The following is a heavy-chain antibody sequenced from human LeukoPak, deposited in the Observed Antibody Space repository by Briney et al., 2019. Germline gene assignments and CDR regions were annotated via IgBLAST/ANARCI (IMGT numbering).Heavy chain of an antibody. V-gene: IGHV1-46*01. CDR1: GYTFTSYY. CDR2: INPSGGST. Sequence: ASVKVSCKASGYTFTSYYMHWVRQAPGQGLEWMGIINPSGGSTSYAQKFQGRVTMTRDTSTSTVYMELSSLRSEDTAVYYCARDSKYCSGGSCYSNWFDPWGQGTLVTVSP. D-gene: IGHD2-15*01. J-gene: IGHJ5*02. CDR3: ARDSKYCSGGSCYSNWFDP.